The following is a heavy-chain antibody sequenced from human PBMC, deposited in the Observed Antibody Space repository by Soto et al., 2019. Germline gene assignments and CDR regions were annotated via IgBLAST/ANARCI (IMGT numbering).Heavy chain of an antibody. V-gene: IGHV3-30*04. CDR2: ISFNGGEK. CDR1: GFTFNNYA. Sequence: QVQVVESGGGVVQPGRSLRLSCAASGFTFNNYAIHWVRQAPGKGLEWLAVISFNGGEKYYAESVKGRLTISRDISKNTIFLQMSSLRPEDAGVYFCVRPSTTAMFTSGFDSWGQGTLVTVSS. D-gene: IGHD2-21*02. J-gene: IGHJ4*02. CDR3: VRPSTTAMFTSGFDS.